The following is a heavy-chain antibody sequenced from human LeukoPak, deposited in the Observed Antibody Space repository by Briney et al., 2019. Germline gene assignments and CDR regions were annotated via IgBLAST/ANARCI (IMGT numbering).Heavy chain of an antibody. V-gene: IGHV4-30-4*02. CDR3: ARVDSSGVYYYYGMDV. Sequence: SETLSLTCAVSGDSISSSDYYWSWVRQPPGKGLEWIGHISYSGSTFYNPSLKSRLTISVDTSKNHLSLKLSSVTAADTAVYYCARVDSSGVYYYYGMDVWGQGTTVTVSS. J-gene: IGHJ6*02. D-gene: IGHD3-22*01. CDR1: GDSISSSDYY. CDR2: ISYSGST.